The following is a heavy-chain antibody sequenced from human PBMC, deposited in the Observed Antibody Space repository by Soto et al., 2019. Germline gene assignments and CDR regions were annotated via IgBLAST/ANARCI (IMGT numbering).Heavy chain of an antibody. J-gene: IGHJ5*02. V-gene: IGHV3-23*01. D-gene: IGHD6-19*01. Sequence: GGSLRLSCAASGFTFSSYAMSWVRQAPGKGLEWVSSISGSGGSTYYADSVKGRFTISRDNSKNTLYLQMNSLRAEDTAVYYCAKDRGASGSGCRFDPCGQGTLVTVSS. CDR2: ISGSGGST. CDR3: AKDRGASGSGCRFDP. CDR1: GFTFSSYA.